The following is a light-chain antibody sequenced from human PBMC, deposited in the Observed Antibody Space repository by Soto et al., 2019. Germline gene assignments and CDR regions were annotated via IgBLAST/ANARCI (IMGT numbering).Light chain of an antibody. CDR1: QSVSSN. CDR3: QQYYSTPYT. Sequence: EIVMTQSPATLSVSPGERATLSCRASQSVSSNLAWYQQKPGQAPRLLIYSASTRATGIPARFSGSGSGTKFTLTIGSLQAEDVAVYYCQQYYSTPYTFGQGTKLEIK. V-gene: IGKV3D-15*01. CDR2: SAS. J-gene: IGKJ2*01.